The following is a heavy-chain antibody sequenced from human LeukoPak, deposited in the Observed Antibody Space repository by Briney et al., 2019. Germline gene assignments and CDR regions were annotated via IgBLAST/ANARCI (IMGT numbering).Heavy chain of an antibody. Sequence: GGSLRLSCAASGFTFSSYWMEWVRQAPGKGLEWVASIKGDGSEKYYVDSVKGRFTISRDNAKNSLYLQMNSLRAEDTAVYYCARTGDNDAFDIWGQGTMVTVSS. CDR3: ARTGDNDAFDI. V-gene: IGHV3-7*01. J-gene: IGHJ3*02. CDR2: IKGDGSEK. D-gene: IGHD7-27*01. CDR1: GFTFSSYW.